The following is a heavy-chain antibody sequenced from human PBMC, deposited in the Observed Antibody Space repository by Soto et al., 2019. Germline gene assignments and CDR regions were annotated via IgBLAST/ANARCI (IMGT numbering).Heavy chain of an antibody. J-gene: IGHJ4*02. Sequence: EVQLVESGGGLVQPGGSLRLSCAASGFTFSDQYMDWVRQAPGKGLEWVGRTRNKGNSYTTEYAASVKGRFTISRDDSKNSLYLQMNSLKPEDTAVYYCATSTGSYRIFDYWGQGTLVTVSS. CDR1: GFTFSDQY. V-gene: IGHV3-72*01. CDR3: ATSTGSYRIFDY. CDR2: TRNKGNSYTT. D-gene: IGHD1-26*01.